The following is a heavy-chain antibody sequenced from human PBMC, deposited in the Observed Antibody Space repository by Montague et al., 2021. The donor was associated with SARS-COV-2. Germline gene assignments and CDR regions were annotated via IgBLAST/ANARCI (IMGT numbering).Heavy chain of an antibody. CDR3: ARMRIAAAGSPFDI. Sequence: PALVKPTQTLTLTCTFSGFSLSTSGVGVGWIRQPPGKALEWLALIDWDDDKYYSTSLKTRLTISKDTSKNQVVPTMTNMDPVDTATHYCARMRIAAAGSPFDIWGQGTMVTVSS. CDR1: GFSLSTSGVG. J-gene: IGHJ3*02. CDR2: IDWDDDK. D-gene: IGHD6-13*01. V-gene: IGHV2-70*01.